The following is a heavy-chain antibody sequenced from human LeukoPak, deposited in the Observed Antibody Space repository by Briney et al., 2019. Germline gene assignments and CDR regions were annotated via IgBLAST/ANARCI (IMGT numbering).Heavy chain of an antibody. V-gene: IGHV3-74*01. Sequence: GGSLRLSCAASGLTFSSYWMHWVRQAPGKGLVWVSRINSDGSSTSYADSVKGRFTISRDNAKNTLYLQMNSLRAEDTAVYYCARESYGYDYYYYYYMDVWGKGTTVTISS. CDR2: INSDGSST. CDR3: ARESYGYDYYYYYYMDV. J-gene: IGHJ6*03. CDR1: GLTFSSYW. D-gene: IGHD5-18*01.